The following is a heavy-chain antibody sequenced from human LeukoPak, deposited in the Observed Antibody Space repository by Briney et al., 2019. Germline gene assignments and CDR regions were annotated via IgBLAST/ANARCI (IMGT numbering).Heavy chain of an antibody. Sequence: ASVKVSCKASGYTFTSYDINWVRQATGQGLEWMGWMNPNSGNTGYAQKFQGRVTMTRNTSISTAYMELSSRRSEDTAVYYCARVLRYCSGGNCYSGGLGYMDVWGKGTTVTISS. V-gene: IGHV1-8*01. CDR2: MNPNSGNT. CDR3: ARVLRYCSGGNCYSGGLGYMDV. D-gene: IGHD2-15*01. J-gene: IGHJ6*03. CDR1: GYTFTSYD.